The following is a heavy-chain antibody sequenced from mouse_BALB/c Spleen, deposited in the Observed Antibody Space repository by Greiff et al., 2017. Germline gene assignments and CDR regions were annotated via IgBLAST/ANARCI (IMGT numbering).Heavy chain of an antibody. CDR2: ISTYYGNT. CDR1: GYTFTDYA. V-gene: IGHV1-67*01. CDR3: ARQVAIWDHYFDY. J-gene: IGHJ2*01. Sequence: VQLQQSGPELVRPGVSVKISCKGSGYTFTDYAMHWVKQSHAKSLEWIGVISTYYGNTNYNQKFKGKATMTVDKSSSTAYMELARLTSEDSAIYYCARQVAIWDHYFDYWGQGTTLTVSS. D-gene: IGHD1-1*02.